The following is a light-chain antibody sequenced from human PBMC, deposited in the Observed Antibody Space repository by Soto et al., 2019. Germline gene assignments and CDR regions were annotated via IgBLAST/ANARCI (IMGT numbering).Light chain of an antibody. CDR3: QHSYSNPTWT. Sequence: TLSGSVGDRVTIICRASQTISSWLAWYQQKPAEAPTLLVYDSSTLQSGVPSRFSGSGFEAEFTLTVSSLLPQDFATYYWQHSYSNPTWTFGQGTKVDIK. J-gene: IGKJ1*01. CDR1: QTISSW. CDR2: DSS. V-gene: IGKV1-5*02.